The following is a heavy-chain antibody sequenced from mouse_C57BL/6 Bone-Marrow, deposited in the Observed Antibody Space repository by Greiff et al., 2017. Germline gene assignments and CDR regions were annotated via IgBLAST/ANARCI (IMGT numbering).Heavy chain of an antibody. CDR2: IYPGDGDT. CDR1: GYAFSSSW. CDR3: ARKANWDAMDY. V-gene: IGHV1-82*01. J-gene: IGHJ4*01. D-gene: IGHD4-1*01. Sequence: VQLQQSGPELVKPGASVKISCKASGYAFSSSWMNWVKQRPGKGLEWIGRIYPGDGDTNYNGKFKGKATLTADKSSSTAYMQLSSLTSEDSAVYFCARKANWDAMDYWGQGTSVTVSS.